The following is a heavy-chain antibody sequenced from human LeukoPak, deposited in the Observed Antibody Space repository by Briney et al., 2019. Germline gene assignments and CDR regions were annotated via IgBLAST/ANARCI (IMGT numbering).Heavy chain of an antibody. CDR1: GFTVSSNY. CDR2: IYSGGST. D-gene: IGHD2/OR15-2a*01. CDR3: ARDMASFCMDV. Sequence: GGSLRLSCAASGFTVSSNYMSWVRQAPGKGLEWVSVIYSGGSTYYADSVKGRFTISRDNSKNTLYLQMNSLRAEDTAVYYCARDMASFCMDVWGKGTTVTVSS. J-gene: IGHJ6*04. V-gene: IGHV3-53*01.